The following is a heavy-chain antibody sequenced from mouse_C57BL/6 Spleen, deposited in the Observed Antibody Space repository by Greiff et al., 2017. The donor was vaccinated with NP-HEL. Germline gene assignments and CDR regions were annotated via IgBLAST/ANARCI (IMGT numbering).Heavy chain of an antibody. CDR3: ARSDSNAHYYAMDY. CDR1: GYAFSSSW. D-gene: IGHD2-5*01. CDR2: IYPGDGDT. V-gene: IGHV1-82*01. J-gene: IGHJ4*01. Sequence: QVQLKQSGPELVKPGASVKISCKASGYAFSSSWMNWVKQRPGKGLEWIGRIYPGDGDTNYNGKFKGKATLTADKSSSTAYMQLSSLTSEDSAVYFCARSDSNAHYYAMDYWGQGTSVTVSS.